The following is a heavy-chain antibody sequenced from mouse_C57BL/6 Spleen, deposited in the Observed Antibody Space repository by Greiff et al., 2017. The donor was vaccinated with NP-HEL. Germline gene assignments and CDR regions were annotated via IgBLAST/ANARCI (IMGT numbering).Heavy chain of an antibody. Sequence: EVQLQESGPGLVKPSQSLSLSCSVTGYSITSGYYWNWIRQFPGNILAWMGYLSYDGSNNYNPSLKNRISITRDTSKNQFVLKLNSVTTEDTATDYCARDSSGYFGYWGQGTTLTVSS. V-gene: IGHV3-6*01. D-gene: IGHD3-2*02. CDR3: ARDSSGYFGY. CDR2: LSYDGSN. J-gene: IGHJ2*01. CDR1: GYSITSGYY.